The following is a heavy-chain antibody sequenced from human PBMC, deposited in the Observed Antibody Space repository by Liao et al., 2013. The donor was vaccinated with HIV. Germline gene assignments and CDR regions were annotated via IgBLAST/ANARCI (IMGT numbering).Heavy chain of an antibody. CDR2: ISPSGSI. CDR1: GGSISSYY. CDR3: ARILDRPQVRSSSYYDFYYYYMDV. Sequence: QVQLQESGPGLVKPSKTLSLTCTVSGGSISSYYWSWIRQPAGKGLECIGRISPSGSISYNPSLKSRVTMSVDTSKNQFSLKMTSVTAADTGMYYCARILDRPQVRSSSYYDFYYYYMDVWGKGTTVTVSS. D-gene: IGHD6-13*01. J-gene: IGHJ6*03. V-gene: IGHV4-4*07.